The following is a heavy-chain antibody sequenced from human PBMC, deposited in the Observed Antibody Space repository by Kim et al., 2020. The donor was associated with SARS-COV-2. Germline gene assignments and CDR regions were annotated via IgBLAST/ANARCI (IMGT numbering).Heavy chain of an antibody. J-gene: IGHJ4*02. Sequence: ASVKVSCKASGYTFTSYDINWVRQATGQGLEWMGWMNPNSGNTGYAQKFQGRVTMTRNTSISTAYMELSSLRSEDTAVYYCARYLVQEYYYDSSGSQVWYYFDYWGQGTLVTVSS. D-gene: IGHD3-22*01. CDR3: ARYLVQEYYYDSSGSQVWYYFDY. CDR2: MNPNSGNT. V-gene: IGHV1-8*01. CDR1: GYTFTSYD.